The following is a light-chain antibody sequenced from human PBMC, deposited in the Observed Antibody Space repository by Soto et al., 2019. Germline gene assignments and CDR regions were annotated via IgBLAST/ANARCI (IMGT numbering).Light chain of an antibody. V-gene: IGLV2-23*01. Sequence: QSALTQPASVSGSPGQSITISCTGTSIDVGSYNLVSWYQQHPGKAPKLMIYEGSKRPSGVSNRFSGSKSGNTASLTISGLQAEDEADYYCCSYAGSSTAVFGGGTQLIVL. CDR3: CSYAGSSTAV. J-gene: IGLJ7*01. CDR1: SIDVGSYNL. CDR2: EGS.